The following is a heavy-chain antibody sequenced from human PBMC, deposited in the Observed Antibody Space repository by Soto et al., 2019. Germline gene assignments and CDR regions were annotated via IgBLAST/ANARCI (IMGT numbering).Heavy chain of an antibody. D-gene: IGHD5-18*01. J-gene: IGHJ4*02. Sequence: GGSMRLSCAASGFTFRSYGVGWVRQAPGKGLEWVSVIGGSGGSTYYADSVKGRFTISRDNSKNTLYLQMNSLRAEDTAVYYCAKGRGFSYDYADYWGQGTLVTVSS. V-gene: IGHV3-23*01. CDR3: AKGRGFSYDYADY. CDR1: GFTFRSYG. CDR2: IGGSGGST.